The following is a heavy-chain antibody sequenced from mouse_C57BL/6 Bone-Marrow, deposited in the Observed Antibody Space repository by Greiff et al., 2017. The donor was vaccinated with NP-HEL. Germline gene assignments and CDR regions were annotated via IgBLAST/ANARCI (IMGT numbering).Heavy chain of an antibody. D-gene: IGHD2-3*01. CDR3: AKENYDGYYKDWYFDV. Sequence: EVQLQQSGPELVKPGASVKISCKASGYSFTGYYMHWVKQSHGNILDWIGSISPSTVFSLSPPPFPFKATLTVDKSSSTAYMELRSLTSEDSAVYYCAKENYDGYYKDWYFDVWGTGTTVTVSS. J-gene: IGHJ1*03. V-gene: IGHV1-31*01. CDR1: GYSFTGYY. CDR2: ISPSTVFS.